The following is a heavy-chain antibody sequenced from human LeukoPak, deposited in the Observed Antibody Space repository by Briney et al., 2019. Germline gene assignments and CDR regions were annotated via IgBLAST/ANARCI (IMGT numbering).Heavy chain of an antibody. Sequence: GSSVKVSCKASGGTLSSYAISWVRQAPGQGLEWMGGIIPIFGTTNYAQKFQGRVTITADESTSTAYMELSSLRSEDTAVYYCARKVDWYFDLWGRGTLVTVSS. CDR3: ARKVDWYFDL. V-gene: IGHV1-69*01. D-gene: IGHD2-15*01. CDR2: IIPIFGTT. CDR1: GGTLSSYA. J-gene: IGHJ2*01.